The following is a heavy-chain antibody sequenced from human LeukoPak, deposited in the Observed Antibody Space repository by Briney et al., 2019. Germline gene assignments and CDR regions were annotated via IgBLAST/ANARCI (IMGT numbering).Heavy chain of an antibody. V-gene: IGHV3-43*01. Sequence: GGSLRLSCAVSGFTFDDYTMHWVRQAPGKGLEWVSLISWDGGSTYYADSVKGRFTISRDNSKNSLYLQMNSLRTEDTALYYCAKGGSIAVAGILDYWGQGTLVTVSS. CDR1: GFTFDDYT. CDR3: AKGGSIAVAGILDY. CDR2: ISWDGGST. D-gene: IGHD6-19*01. J-gene: IGHJ4*02.